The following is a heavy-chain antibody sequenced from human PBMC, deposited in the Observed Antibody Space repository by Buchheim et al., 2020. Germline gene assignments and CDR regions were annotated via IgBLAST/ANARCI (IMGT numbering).Heavy chain of an antibody. V-gene: IGHV3-23*04. CDR3: AKDYSGGSGRFDP. D-gene: IGHD3-10*01. CDR2: ISGSGGST. J-gene: IGHJ5*02. CDR1: GFTFSSYA. Sequence: EVQLVESGGGLVQPGGSLRLSCAASGFTFSSYAMSWVRPAPGKGLEWVSAISGSGGSTSHADAVKGRFTISRANSNNTMYPQMNSLRAEDTAVYYCAKDYSGGSGRFDPWGQGTL.